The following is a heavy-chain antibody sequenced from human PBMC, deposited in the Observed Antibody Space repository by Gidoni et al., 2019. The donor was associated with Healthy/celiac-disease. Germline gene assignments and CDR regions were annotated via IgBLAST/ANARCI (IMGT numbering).Heavy chain of an antibody. CDR1: GYTFTSYA. V-gene: IGHV1-3*01. CDR2: INAGNGNT. J-gene: IGHJ4*02. CDR3: AREGVEMATITDFDY. Sequence: QVQLVQSGAEVKKPGASVKVSCKASGYTFTSYAMHRVRQAPGQRLEWMGWINAGNGNTKYSQKFQGRVTITRDTSASTAYMELSSLRSEDTAVYYCAREGVEMATITDFDYWGQGTLVTVSS. D-gene: IGHD5-12*01.